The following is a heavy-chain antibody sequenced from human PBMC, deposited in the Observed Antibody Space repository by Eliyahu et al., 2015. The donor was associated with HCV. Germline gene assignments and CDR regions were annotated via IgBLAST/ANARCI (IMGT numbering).Heavy chain of an antibody. Sequence: QVQLQESGPGLVKPSETLSLTCTVXGGSITTYYWSWXRQPPGKGLEWIGYIHYSGSTXSHPSLKSRVTMSVDTSKNQFSLNLSSVTAADTAVYYCASGGGGIAVAGTGGWFDPWGQGTLVTVSS. CDR2: IHYSGST. CDR1: GGSITTYY. V-gene: IGHV4-59*01. CDR3: ASGGGGIAVAGTGGWFDP. J-gene: IGHJ5*02. D-gene: IGHD6-19*01.